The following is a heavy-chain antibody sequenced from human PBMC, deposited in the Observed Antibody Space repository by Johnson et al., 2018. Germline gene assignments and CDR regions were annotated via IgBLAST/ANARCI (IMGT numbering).Heavy chain of an antibody. CDR3: AKDWGWLQSPGYYYYMDV. V-gene: IGHV3-30*18. Sequence: QVQLVESGGGVVQPGRSLRLSCAASGFTFSSSGMHWVSQAPGKGLEWVAVISYDGSNKYYADSVKGRFTISRDNSKNTLYLQMNSLRAEDTAVYYCAKDWGWLQSPGYYYYMDVWGKGTTVTVSS. J-gene: IGHJ6*03. D-gene: IGHD5-24*01. CDR1: GFTFSSSG. CDR2: ISYDGSNK.